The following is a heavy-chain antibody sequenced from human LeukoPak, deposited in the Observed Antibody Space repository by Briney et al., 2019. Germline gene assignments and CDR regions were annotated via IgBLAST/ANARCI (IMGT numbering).Heavy chain of an antibody. CDR1: GGSISTYS. D-gene: IGHD2/OR15-2a*01. CDR3: ATFLSTVMATNAFDV. CDR2: IYYSGST. J-gene: IGHJ3*01. V-gene: IGHV4-59*01. Sequence: SETLSLTCTVSGGSISTYSWSWIRQPPGKGLEWIGYIYYSGSTNYNPSLKSRVTISVDTSKNQFSLKLSSVTAADTAVYYCATFLSTVMATNAFDVWGQGTMVTVSS.